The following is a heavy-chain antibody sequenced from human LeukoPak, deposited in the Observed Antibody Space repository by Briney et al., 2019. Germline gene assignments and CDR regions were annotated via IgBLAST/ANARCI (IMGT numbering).Heavy chain of an antibody. V-gene: IGHV3-30*02. J-gene: IGHJ3*02. CDR3: AKESTKGRYCSSTSCSRGAFDI. D-gene: IGHD2-2*01. CDR2: IRYDGSNK. Sequence: PGGSLRLSCAASGFTFSSYGMHWVRQAPGKGLEWVAFIRYDGSNKYYADSVKGRFIISRDNSKNTLYLQMNSLRAEDTAVYYCAKESTKGRYCSSTSCSRGAFDIWGQGTMVAVSS. CDR1: GFTFSSYG.